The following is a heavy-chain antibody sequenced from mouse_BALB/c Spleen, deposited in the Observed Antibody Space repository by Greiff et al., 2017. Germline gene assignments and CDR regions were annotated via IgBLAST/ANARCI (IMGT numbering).Heavy chain of an antibody. Sequence: EVKLVESGGDLVKPGGSLKLSCAASGFTFSSYGMSWVRQTPDKRLEWVATISSGGSYTYYPDSVKGRFTISRDNAKNTLYLQMSSLKSEDTAMYYCARQTHYYGSSPYAMDYWGQGTSVTVSS. CDR3: ARQTHYYGSSPYAMDY. J-gene: IGHJ4*01. CDR2: ISSGGSYT. V-gene: IGHV5-6*01. D-gene: IGHD1-1*01. CDR1: GFTFSSYG.